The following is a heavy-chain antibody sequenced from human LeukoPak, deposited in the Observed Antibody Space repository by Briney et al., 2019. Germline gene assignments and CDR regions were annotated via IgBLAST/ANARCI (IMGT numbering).Heavy chain of an antibody. CDR3: ARRNTAMGVFDY. CDR2: TYYSGST. V-gene: IGHV4-59*08. Sequence: PSETLSLTCTVSGGSIISHYWSWIRQPPGKGLEWIGYTYYSGSTNYNPSLKSRVTISVDTSKNQFSLKLSSVTAADTAVYYRARRNTAMGVFDYWGQGTLVTVSS. J-gene: IGHJ4*02. D-gene: IGHD5-18*01. CDR1: GGSIISHY.